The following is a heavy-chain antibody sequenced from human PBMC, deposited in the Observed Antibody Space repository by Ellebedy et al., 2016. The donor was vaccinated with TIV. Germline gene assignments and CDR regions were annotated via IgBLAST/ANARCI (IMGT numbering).Heavy chain of an antibody. D-gene: IGHD4/OR15-4a*01. Sequence: SETLSLTXTVSGGSISNDGYYWAWIRQPPGKGLEWIGSIYSSGSTYYNPSLESRVTISLDTSENQQFSLRLSSVTAADTGVYYCAKEHAAMDGVNYYPYYFDYWGQGTLVTASS. CDR2: IYSSGST. CDR3: AKEHAAMDGVNYYPYYFDY. V-gene: IGHV4-39*07. J-gene: IGHJ4*02. CDR1: GGSISNDGYY.